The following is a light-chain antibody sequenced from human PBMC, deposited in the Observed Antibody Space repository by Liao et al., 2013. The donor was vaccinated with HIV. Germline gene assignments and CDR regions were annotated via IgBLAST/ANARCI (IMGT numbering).Light chain of an antibody. CDR2: QDI. J-gene: IGLJ2*01. Sequence: SYELTQPPSVSVSLGQMARITCSGEVLPKKFVYWYQQKAGQAPVMVIYQDIGRPSGIPERFSGSTSGTTVTLTISGVQAEDEADYYCQTADSSGTYVVFGGGTKLTVL. CDR3: QTADSSGTYVV. V-gene: IGLV3-25*03. CDR1: VLPKKF.